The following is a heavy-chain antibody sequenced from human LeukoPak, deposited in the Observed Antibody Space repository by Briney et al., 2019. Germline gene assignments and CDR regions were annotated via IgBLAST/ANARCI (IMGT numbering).Heavy chain of an antibody. J-gene: IGHJ2*01. Sequence: SETLSLTCTVSGGSISSGNYYWGWIRQPPGKGLEWIGEINHSGSTNYNPSLKSRVTISVDTSKNQFSLKLSSVTAADTAVYYCARELRLGGLSFSAWEYFDLWGRGTLVTVSS. CDR3: ARELRLGGLSFSAWEYFDL. CDR2: INHSGST. CDR1: GGSISSGNYY. V-gene: IGHV4-39*07. D-gene: IGHD3-16*02.